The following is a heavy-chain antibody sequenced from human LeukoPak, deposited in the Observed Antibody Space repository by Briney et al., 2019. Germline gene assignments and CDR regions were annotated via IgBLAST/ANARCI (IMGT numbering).Heavy chain of an antibody. CDR1: VYTFSRYG. V-gene: IGHV1-18*01. D-gene: IGHD1-26*01. J-gene: IGHJ4*02. CDR3: ARVFSIVGATPAGY. CDR2: ISAYNGNT. Sequence: SLKVSCAASVYTFSRYGISWVRQAPGQGLEWMGWISAYNGNTNYAQKLQGRVTMTTDRSTSTAYMELRSLRSDDTAAYYCARVFSIVGATPAGYWGQGTLVTVSS.